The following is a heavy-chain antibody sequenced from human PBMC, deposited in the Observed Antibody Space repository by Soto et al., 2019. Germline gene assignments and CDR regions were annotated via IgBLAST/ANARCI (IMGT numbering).Heavy chain of an antibody. CDR3: ARDRERGSYYTWFDP. CDR2: INPSGGST. D-gene: IGHD1-26*01. CDR1: GYTFTSYY. Sequence: ASVKVSCKASGYTFTSYYMHWVRQAPGQGLEWMGIINPSGGSTSYAQKFQGRVTMTRDTSTSTVYMELSSLRSEDTAVYYCARDRERGSYYTWFDPWGQATLVTVSS. V-gene: IGHV1-46*01. J-gene: IGHJ5*02.